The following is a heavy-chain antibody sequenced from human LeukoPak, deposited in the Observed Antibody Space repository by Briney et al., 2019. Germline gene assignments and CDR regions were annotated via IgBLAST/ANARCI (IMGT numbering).Heavy chain of an antibody. CDR2: IKYDGSTK. J-gene: IGHJ4*02. CDR3: AKDDGYNFFVY. CDR1: GFTFNSSW. Sequence: GGSLRLSCTASGFTFNSSWMAWVRQAPGKGLEWVANIKYDGSTKHSVDSVTGRFTISRDNAKNSLYLQMNSLRAEDTAVYYCAKDDGYNFFVYWGQGTLVTVSS. D-gene: IGHD5-24*01. V-gene: IGHV3-7*03.